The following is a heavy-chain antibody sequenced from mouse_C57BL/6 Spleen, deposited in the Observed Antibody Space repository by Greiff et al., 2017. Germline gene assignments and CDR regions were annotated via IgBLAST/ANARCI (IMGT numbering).Heavy chain of an antibody. V-gene: IGHV1-81*01. J-gene: IGHJ3*01. CDR3: ARGVYYGKGY. CDR2: IHPRSGNT. CDR1: GYTFTSYG. D-gene: IGHD2-1*01. Sequence: QVQLQQSGAELARPGASVKLSCKASGYTFTSYGISWVKQRTGQGLAWIGEIHPRSGNTYYNEKFKGKATLTADKSSSTAYSGLLSLTSEDSAVYFCARGVYYGKGYWGQGTLVTVSA.